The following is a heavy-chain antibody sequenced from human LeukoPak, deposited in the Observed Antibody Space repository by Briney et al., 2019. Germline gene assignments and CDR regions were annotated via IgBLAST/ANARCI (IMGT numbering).Heavy chain of an antibody. CDR3: AREQYSYYMDV. D-gene: IGHD3-16*01. V-gene: IGHV3-21*01. J-gene: IGHJ6*03. CDR2: ISSSSSYI. Sequence: PGGSLRLSCAASGFTFSSYSMNWVRQAPGKGLEWVSSISSSSSYIYYADSVKGRFTISRDISKSTVYLQMKRLTAEDTAMYYCAREQYSYYMDVWGKGTTVTVSS. CDR1: GFTFSSYS.